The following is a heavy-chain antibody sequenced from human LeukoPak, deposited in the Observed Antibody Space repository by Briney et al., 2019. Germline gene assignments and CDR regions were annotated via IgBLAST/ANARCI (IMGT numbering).Heavy chain of an antibody. J-gene: IGHJ5*01. Sequence: ASVKVSCKASGYTFTGYFIHWVRQAPGQGFEWMGRINSNSRGIDFAQKFQGRVTMTRDTSISTVYMELSRLKSDDTALYHCAREVGCGSQVYWFDYWGRGTLVTVSS. V-gene: IGHV1-2*06. D-gene: IGHD1-26*01. CDR1: GYTFTGYF. CDR2: INSNSRGI. CDR3: AREVGCGSQVYWFDY.